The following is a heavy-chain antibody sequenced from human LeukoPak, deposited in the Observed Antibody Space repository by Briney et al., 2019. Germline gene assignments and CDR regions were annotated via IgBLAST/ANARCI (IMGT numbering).Heavy chain of an antibody. J-gene: IGHJ4*02. CDR2: IRYDGSNK. D-gene: IGHD4-23*01. V-gene: IGHV3-30*02. Sequence: GGSLRLSCAASGFTFISYGMHWVRQAPGKVLEWVAFIRYDGSNKYYADSVKGRFTVSRDDSKNTLYLQMNSLRAEDTAVYYCAKDLQFLVTYWGQGTLVTVSS. CDR3: AKDLQFLVTY. CDR1: GFTFISYG.